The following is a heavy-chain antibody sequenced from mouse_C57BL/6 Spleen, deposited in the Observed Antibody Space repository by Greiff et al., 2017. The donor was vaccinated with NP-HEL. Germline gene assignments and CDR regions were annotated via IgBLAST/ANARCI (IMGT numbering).Heavy chain of an antibody. Sequence: QVQLQQPGAELVKPGASVKLSCKASGYTFTSYWMHWVKQRPGQGLEWIGMIHPNSGSTNYNEKFKSKATLTVDKSSSTAYMQLSSLTSEDSAVYYCARSRSQLTFLAYWGQGTLVTVSA. CDR3: ARSRSQLTFLAY. J-gene: IGHJ3*01. V-gene: IGHV1-64*01. D-gene: IGHD6-1*01. CDR1: GYTFTSYW. CDR2: IHPNSGST.